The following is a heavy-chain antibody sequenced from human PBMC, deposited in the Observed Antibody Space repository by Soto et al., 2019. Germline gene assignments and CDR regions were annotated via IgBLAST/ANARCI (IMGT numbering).Heavy chain of an antibody. D-gene: IGHD5-12*01. CDR2: ISGSGNTI. V-gene: IGHV3-23*01. CDR1: GFTFSTNA. CDR3: AKVGYDTYGYYLRSLDY. J-gene: IGHJ4*02. Sequence: LRLSCAASGFTFSTNAMSWVRQAPGMGLEFVSLISGSGNTIYYADSVKGRFTISRDNSKNTVSLQMNSLRAEDTAVYYCAKVGYDTYGYYLRSLDYWGQGTLVTVSS.